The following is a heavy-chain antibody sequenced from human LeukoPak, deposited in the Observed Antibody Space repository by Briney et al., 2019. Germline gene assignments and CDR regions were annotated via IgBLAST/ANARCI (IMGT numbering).Heavy chain of an antibody. Sequence: GGSLRLSCAASGFTVSNNYMTWVRQAPGKGLEWVSVIYSAGKTFYADSVKGRFTISRDNSKNSLYLEMNSLRAEDTAVYYCAGSSHLGFVELFGALDYWGQGTLVTVSS. J-gene: IGHJ4*02. CDR2: IYSAGKT. V-gene: IGHV3-53*01. CDR3: AGSSHLGFVELFGALDY. CDR1: GFTVSNNY. D-gene: IGHD3-10*01.